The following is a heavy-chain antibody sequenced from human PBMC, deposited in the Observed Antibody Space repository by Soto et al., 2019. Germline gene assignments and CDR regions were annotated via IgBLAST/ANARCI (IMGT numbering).Heavy chain of an antibody. V-gene: IGHV1-18*01. CDR1: GYTFINYG. D-gene: IGHD3-3*01. Sequence: QVQLVQSGAEVKKPGASVKVSCKASGYTFINYGISWVRQAPGQGLGWMGWISAYNGNTNYAQKLQGRVTMTTDTSTSTAYMELRSLRSDDTAVYSCARDVRATYDFWSVDWFDPWGQGTLVTVSS. J-gene: IGHJ5*02. CDR2: ISAYNGNT. CDR3: ARDVRATYDFWSVDWFDP.